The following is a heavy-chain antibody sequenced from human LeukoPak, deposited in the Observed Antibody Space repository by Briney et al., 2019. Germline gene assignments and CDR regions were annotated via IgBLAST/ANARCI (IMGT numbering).Heavy chain of an antibody. CDR3: ARGLSFRYCSGGSCYSRTSWFDP. J-gene: IGHJ5*02. V-gene: IGHV1-8*01. D-gene: IGHD2-15*01. CDR2: MNPNSGNT. Sequence: ASVKVSCKASGYTFTSYDINWVRQATGQGLEWMGWMNPNSGNTGYAQKFQGRVTMTRNTSISTAYMELSSLRSEDTAVYYCARGLSFRYCSGGSCYSRTSWFDPWGQGTLVTVSS. CDR1: GYTFTSYD.